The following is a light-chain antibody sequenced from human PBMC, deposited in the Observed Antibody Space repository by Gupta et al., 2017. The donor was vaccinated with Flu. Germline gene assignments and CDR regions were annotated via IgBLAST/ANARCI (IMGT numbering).Light chain of an antibody. CDR2: GDS. J-gene: IGLJ1*01. V-gene: IGLV3-21*02. CDR1: NIGSKS. Sequence: SYVLTQPPSVSVAPGQTARITCGGNNIGSKSVHWYQQKPGQAPVLVVYGDSDRPSGIPERFSGSNSGTTATLTISRVEAGDEADYYCQVWDSRSDLYVFGTGTKVTVL. CDR3: QVWDSRSDLYV.